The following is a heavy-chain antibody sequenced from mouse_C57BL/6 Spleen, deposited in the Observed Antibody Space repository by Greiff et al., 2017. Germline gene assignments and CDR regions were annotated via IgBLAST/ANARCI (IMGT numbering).Heavy chain of an antibody. CDR1: GFNIKDYY. J-gene: IGHJ2*01. Sequence: VQLQQSGAELVKPGASVKLSCPASGFNIKDYYMHWVKQRTEQGLEWIGRIDPEDGENKYAPKFQGTATITADTSSNTAYLQLSSLTSEDTAVYYCAREYYGSSPYYWGQGTTLTVSS. V-gene: IGHV14-2*01. D-gene: IGHD1-1*01. CDR2: IDPEDGEN. CDR3: AREYYGSSPYY.